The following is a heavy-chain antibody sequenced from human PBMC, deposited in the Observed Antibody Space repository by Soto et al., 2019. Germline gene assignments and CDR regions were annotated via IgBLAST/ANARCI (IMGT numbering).Heavy chain of an antibody. D-gene: IGHD6-13*01. Sequence: QVQLVQSGAEVKKPGASVKVSCKASGYTFTSYDINWVRQATGQGLEWMGWMNPNSGNTGYAQKFQGRVTMTRNTSINTAYMELSSLGSEDTAVYYCARGRRGGVAAAGTNYYYYMDVWGKGTTVTVSS. CDR3: ARGRRGGVAAAGTNYYYYMDV. V-gene: IGHV1-8*01. CDR1: GYTFTSYD. CDR2: MNPNSGNT. J-gene: IGHJ6*03.